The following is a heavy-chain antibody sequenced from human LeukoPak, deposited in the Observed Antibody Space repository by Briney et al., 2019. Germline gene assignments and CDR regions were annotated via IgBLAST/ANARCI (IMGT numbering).Heavy chain of an antibody. V-gene: IGHV3-7*01. CDR2: IKQDGSEK. Sequence: GGSLRLSCAASGFTFSSYWMSWVRQAPGKGLEWVANIKQDGSEKYYVDSVKGRFTISRHNAKNSLYLQMNSLRAEDTAVYYCARDLGVVVPAAIRSWFDPWGQGTLVTVSS. D-gene: IGHD2-2*02. CDR1: GFTFSSYW. CDR3: ARDLGVVVPAAIRSWFDP. J-gene: IGHJ5*02.